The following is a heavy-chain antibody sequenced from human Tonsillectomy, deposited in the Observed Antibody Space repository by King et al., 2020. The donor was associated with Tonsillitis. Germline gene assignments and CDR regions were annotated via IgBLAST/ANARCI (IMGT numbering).Heavy chain of an antibody. D-gene: IGHD6-19*01. CDR1: GFTFSSYA. CDR3: AKDVAVAGGVLYFDY. V-gene: IGHV3-23*04. CDR2: VSVSGGST. Sequence: VQLVESGGCLVQPGGSLRLSCAASGFTFSSYAMSWVRQAPGKGLEWVSAVSVSGGSTYDADSVKGRFTISRDNSKNTLHLQMNSLRAEDTAVYYCAKDVAVAGGVLYFDYWGQGTLVTVSS. J-gene: IGHJ4*02.